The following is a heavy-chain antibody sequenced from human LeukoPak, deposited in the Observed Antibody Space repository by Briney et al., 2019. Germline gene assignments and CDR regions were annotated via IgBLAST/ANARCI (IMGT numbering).Heavy chain of an antibody. Sequence: GESLKILCKGSGYSFTGYWTGWVPQMPGKGLEGVGIIYPGDSDTGYSPSFQGQVTISADKSISTAYLQWSSLRASDTAMYYCARHQYYYDSSGYYPNDAFDIWGQGTMVTVSS. CDR1: GYSFTGYW. CDR3: ARHQYYYDSSGYYPNDAFDI. V-gene: IGHV5-51*01. D-gene: IGHD3-22*01. CDR2: IYPGDSDT. J-gene: IGHJ3*02.